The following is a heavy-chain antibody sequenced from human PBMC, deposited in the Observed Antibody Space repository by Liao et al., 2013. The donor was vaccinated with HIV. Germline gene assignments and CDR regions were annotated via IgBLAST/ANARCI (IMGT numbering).Heavy chain of an antibody. V-gene: IGHV4-34*01. CDR2: ITQSGDT. J-gene: IGHJ3*02. Sequence: QVQLQQWGAGLLKPSETLSLSCTVSGGSFSSDYWNWIRQPPGKGLEWIAEITQSGDTNYNPSLKTRVTISLDTSKNQFSLTLTSVTAADTAVYYCARGSKRRRAFDIWGPGTLVTVSS. CDR1: GGSFSSDY. CDR3: ARGSKRRRAFDI.